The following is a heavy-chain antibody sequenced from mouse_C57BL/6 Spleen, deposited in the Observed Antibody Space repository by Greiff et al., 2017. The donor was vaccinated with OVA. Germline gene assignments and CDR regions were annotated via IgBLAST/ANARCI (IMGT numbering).Heavy chain of an antibody. CDR3: ARYYYGGDWYFDV. CDR2: VYPRSGNT. CDR1: GYTFTSYG. D-gene: IGHD1-1*01. V-gene: IGHV1-81*01. J-gene: IGHJ1*03. Sequence: VQLQQSGAELARPGASVKLSCKASGYTFTSYGISWVKQRTGQGLEWIGEVYPRSGNTYYNEKFKGKATLTADKSSSTAYMELRSLTSEDSAVYFCARYYYGGDWYFDVWGTGTTVTVSS.